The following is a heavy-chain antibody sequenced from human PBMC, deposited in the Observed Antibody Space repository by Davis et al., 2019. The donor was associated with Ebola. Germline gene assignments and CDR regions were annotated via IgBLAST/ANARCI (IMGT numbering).Heavy chain of an antibody. J-gene: IGHJ4*02. V-gene: IGHV3-33*03. CDR1: GFTFSSYG. CDR3: AARYCSSTKCQAFEY. CDR2: IWYDGSNK. D-gene: IGHD2-2*01. Sequence: GGSLRLSCAASGFTFSSYGMHWVRQAPGKGLEWVAVIWYDGSNKYYADSVKGRFTISRDNAKNSLYLQMNSLRVEDTAFYYCAARYCSSTKCQAFEYGGQGTLVTVSS.